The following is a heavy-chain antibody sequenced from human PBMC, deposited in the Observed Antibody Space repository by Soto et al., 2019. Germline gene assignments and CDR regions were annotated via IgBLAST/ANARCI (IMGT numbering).Heavy chain of an antibody. CDR3: XXXXXXXIAARPSH. V-gene: IGHV3-66*01. J-gene: IGHJ4*02. Sequence: EVQLVESGGGLVQPGGSLRLSCAASGFTVSSNYMSWVRQAPGKGLEWVSVIYSGGSTYYADSVKGRFTISRDNSKNTXXLXXXXXXXXXXXXXXXXXXXXXXIAARPSHWGQGTLVTVSS. D-gene: IGHD6-6*01. CDR1: GFTVSSNY. CDR2: IYSGGST.